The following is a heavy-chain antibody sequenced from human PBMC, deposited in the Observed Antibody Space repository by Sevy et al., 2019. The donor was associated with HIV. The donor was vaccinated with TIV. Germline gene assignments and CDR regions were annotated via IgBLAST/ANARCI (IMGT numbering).Heavy chain of an antibody. CDR3: ARAGGGGYCSGGSCYSSYYYFYGMDV. CDR2: TYYRSKWYN. V-gene: IGHV6-1*01. J-gene: IGHJ6*02. Sequence: QSQTLSLTCAISGDSVSSNSAAWNWIRQSPSRGLEWLGRTYYRSKWYNDYAVSVKSRITINPDTSNNQFSLQLTSVTPEDTAVYYCARAGGGGYCSGGSCYSSYYYFYGMDVWGQGTTVTVSS. CDR1: GDSVSSNSAA. D-gene: IGHD2-15*01.